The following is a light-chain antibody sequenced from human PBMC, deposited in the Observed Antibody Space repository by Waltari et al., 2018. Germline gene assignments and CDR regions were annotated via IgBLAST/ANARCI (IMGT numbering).Light chain of an antibody. J-gene: IGKJ1*01. CDR3: QHYVRLPAT. V-gene: IGKV3-20*01. CDR2: GAS. CDR1: QSVSRA. Sequence: EIVLTQSPGTLSLSLGERATLSYRASQSVSRALAWYQQKPGQAPRLLIYGASTRATGIPDRFSGSGSGTDFSLTISRLEPDDFAVYYCQHYVRLPATFGQGTTVEI.